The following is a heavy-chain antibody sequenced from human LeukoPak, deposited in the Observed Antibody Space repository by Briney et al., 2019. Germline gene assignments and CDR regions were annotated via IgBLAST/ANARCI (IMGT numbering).Heavy chain of an antibody. D-gene: IGHD3-10*01. CDR3: AREPKVRGSSWFDP. CDR2: INAGNGNT. CDR1: GYTFTSYA. J-gene: IGHJ5*02. V-gene: IGHV1-3*01. Sequence: ASVKVSCKASGYTFTSYAMHWVRQAPGQRLEWMGWINAGNGNTKYSQKFQGRVTITRDTSASTAYMELSGLRSEDTAVYYCAREPKVRGSSWFDPWGQGTLVTVSS.